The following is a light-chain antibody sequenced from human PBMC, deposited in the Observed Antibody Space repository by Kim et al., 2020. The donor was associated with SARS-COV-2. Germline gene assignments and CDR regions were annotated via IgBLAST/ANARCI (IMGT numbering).Light chain of an antibody. CDR2: DNN. Sequence: QSVLTQPPSASAAPGQKVTISCSGSSSNIGNNYVSWYQQLPGTAPKLLIYDNNKRPSGIPDRFSGSKSGTSATLGITGLQTGDEADYFCGTWDSSLSAGLFGGGTQLTVL. CDR1: SSNIGNNY. CDR3: GTWDSSLSAGL. V-gene: IGLV1-51*01. J-gene: IGLJ2*01.